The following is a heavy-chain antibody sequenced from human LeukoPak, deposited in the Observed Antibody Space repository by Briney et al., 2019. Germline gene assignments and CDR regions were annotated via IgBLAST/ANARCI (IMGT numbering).Heavy chain of an antibody. CDR1: GFTFRSYA. V-gene: IGHV3-23*01. CDR3: AKGVYYDSSAYNAFDI. D-gene: IGHD3-22*01. J-gene: IGHJ3*02. CDR2: ISVSGGSI. Sequence: GGSLRLSCAASGFTFRSYAMSWVRQAPGKGLDGVSAISVSGGSIYYADSVKGRFINSRDNSKNTLYLQMNSLRAEDTAVYYCAKGVYYDSSAYNAFDIWGQGTMVTVSS.